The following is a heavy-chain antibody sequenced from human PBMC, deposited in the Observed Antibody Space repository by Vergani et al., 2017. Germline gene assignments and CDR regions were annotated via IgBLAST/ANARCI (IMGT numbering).Heavy chain of an antibody. V-gene: IGHV3-11*04. J-gene: IGHJ6*02. CDR2: ISPGASTV. D-gene: IGHD1-1*01. Sequence: LEESGGGSVKPGGSLRLSCAASGFKFSDHYMSWIRQAPGKGLEWVSHISPGASTVSYTDSVTGRFTVFRDNDNNSLTLDMTTLRVEDTTVYYCAKNPGISTTRHYYAMDGWGQGTTVTVSS. CDR3: AKNPGISTTRHYYAMDG. CDR1: GFKFSDHY.